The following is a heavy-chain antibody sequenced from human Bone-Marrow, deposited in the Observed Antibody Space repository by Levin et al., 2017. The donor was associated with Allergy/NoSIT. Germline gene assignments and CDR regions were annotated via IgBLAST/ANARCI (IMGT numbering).Heavy chain of an antibody. Sequence: GESLKISXXXXAYTLMSTIRNGVSQEQGKGLEWVSQINSGSSTYYADSVKGRFTISRDNAKNSLYLQMNSLRAEDTAVYYCARGSSAVTGLDYWGQGTLVTVSS. CDR1: AYTLMSTI. CDR2: INSGSST. J-gene: IGHJ4*02. CDR3: ARGSSAVTGLDY. V-gene: IGHV3-48*01. D-gene: IGHD6-19*01.